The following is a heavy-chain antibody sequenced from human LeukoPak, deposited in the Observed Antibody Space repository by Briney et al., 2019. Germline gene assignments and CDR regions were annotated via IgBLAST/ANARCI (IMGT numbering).Heavy chain of an antibody. J-gene: IGHJ4*02. D-gene: IGHD3-22*01. Sequence: SETLSLTCTVSGGSISSYYWSWIRQPPGKGLEWLGYIYYSGSTNYNPSLKSRVTISVDTSKNQFSLKLSSVTAADTAVYYCAREADYYDSSGYYGGYFDYWGQGTLVTVSS. CDR2: IYYSGST. CDR3: AREADYYDSSGYYGGYFDY. V-gene: IGHV4-59*01. CDR1: GGSISSYY.